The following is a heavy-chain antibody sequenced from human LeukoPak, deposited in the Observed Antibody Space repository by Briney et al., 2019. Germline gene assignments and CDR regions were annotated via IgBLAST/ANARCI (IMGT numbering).Heavy chain of an antibody. CDR1: GGSFSGYY. Sequence: SETLSLTCAVYGGSFSGYYWSWIRQPPGKGLEWIGEINHSGSTNYNPPLKSRVTISVDTSKNQFSLNLTSVTTADTAVYYCARVSCSSTSCPRRDALDVWGQGTMVTVSS. J-gene: IGHJ3*01. D-gene: IGHD2-2*01. V-gene: IGHV4-34*01. CDR3: ARVSCSSTSCPRRDALDV. CDR2: INHSGST.